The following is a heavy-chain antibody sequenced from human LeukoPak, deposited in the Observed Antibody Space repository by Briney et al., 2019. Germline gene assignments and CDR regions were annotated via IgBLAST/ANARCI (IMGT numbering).Heavy chain of an antibody. J-gene: IGHJ5*02. CDR2: ISGSGGST. CDR3: AKDSGLLWSGEFINWFDP. Sequence: GGSLRLSCAASGFTFSSYAMSWVRQAPGKGLEWVSAISGSGGSTYYADSVKGRFTISRDNSKNTLYLQMNSLRAEDTAVYYCAKDSGLLWSGEFINWFDPWGQGTLVTVSS. V-gene: IGHV3-23*01. D-gene: IGHD3-10*01. CDR1: GFTFSSYA.